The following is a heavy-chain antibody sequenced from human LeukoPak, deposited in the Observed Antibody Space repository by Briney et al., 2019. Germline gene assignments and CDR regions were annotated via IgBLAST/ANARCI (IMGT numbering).Heavy chain of an antibody. CDR1: GGSISSYY. J-gene: IGHJ4*02. D-gene: IGHD3-10*01. CDR3: ARGPYGSGRYVDY. CDR2: IYYSGST. V-gene: IGHV4-59*01. Sequence: KPSETLSLTCTVSGGSISSYYWSWIRQPPGKGLEWIGYIYYSGSTNYNPSLKSRVTISVDTSKNQFSLKLSSVTAAGTAVYYCARGPYGSGRYVDYWGQGTLVTVSS.